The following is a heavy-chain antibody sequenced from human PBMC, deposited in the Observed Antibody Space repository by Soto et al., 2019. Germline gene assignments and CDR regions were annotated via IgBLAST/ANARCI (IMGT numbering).Heavy chain of an antibody. Sequence: QVQLVQSGAEVKKPGASVQVSCKASGYTFTNYGIRWGRQAPGQGLEWMGWISDDNGNTNYAQKLKDRVPMTTDTPTSTAYMELRSLRSDDTAVYYCARNRGSYEVDYWGQGTLVTVSS. CDR3: ARNRGSYEVDY. CDR2: ISDDNGNT. CDR1: GYTFTNYG. J-gene: IGHJ4*02. V-gene: IGHV1-18*01. D-gene: IGHD1-26*01.